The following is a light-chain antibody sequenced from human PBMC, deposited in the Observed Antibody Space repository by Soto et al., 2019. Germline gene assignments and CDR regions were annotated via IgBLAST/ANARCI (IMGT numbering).Light chain of an antibody. CDR3: CSVEGTSCFGV. V-gene: IGLV2-11*01. CDR2: DVS. Sequence: QSALSQPRSVSGSPGQSVTISCTGTGSDVGRYNYVSWYQQHPGKAPKVIIFDVSVRPPGVPDRFSGSKSGNTASLTISGLQADDEADYYCCSVEGTSCFGVFGGGTKLTVL. CDR1: GSDVGRYNY. J-gene: IGLJ3*02.